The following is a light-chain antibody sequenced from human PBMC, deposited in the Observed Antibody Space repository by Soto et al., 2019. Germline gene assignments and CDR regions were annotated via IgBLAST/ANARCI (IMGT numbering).Light chain of an antibody. V-gene: IGKV1-5*01. CDR2: DVS. CDR3: QQYKNWPPWT. CDR1: PSISGW. J-gene: IGKJ1*01. Sequence: GDRVTITCRASPSISGWLAWYQQTPGKAPKFLIYDVSNLESGVPLRFSGSGSGTEFTLTISSLQAEDFADYYCQQYKNWPPWTFGQGTKVDI.